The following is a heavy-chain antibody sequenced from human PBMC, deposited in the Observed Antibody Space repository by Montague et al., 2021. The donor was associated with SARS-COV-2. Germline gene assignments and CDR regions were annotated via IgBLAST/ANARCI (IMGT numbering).Heavy chain of an antibody. CDR1: GGSLNNYF. CDR3: ARVDSSGPGEY. V-gene: IGHV4-59*08. D-gene: IGHD3-22*01. Sequence: SENLSLTCTVSGGSLNNYFWSWIRQPPGKGLEWVGYISDSGSTKYKPSLQSRVTISVDTARNQFSLRLLSVTAADTAFYYCARVDSSGPGEYWGQGILVTVSS. CDR2: ISDSGST. J-gene: IGHJ4*02.